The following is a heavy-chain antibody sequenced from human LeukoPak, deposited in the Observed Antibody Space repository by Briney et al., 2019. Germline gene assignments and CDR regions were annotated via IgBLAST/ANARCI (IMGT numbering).Heavy chain of an antibody. J-gene: IGHJ6*03. CDR3: ARRITVTTRNYYMDV. V-gene: IGHV3-23*01. Sequence: PGGSLRLSCAAPGFTLSSYAMSWVRQAPGKGLEWVSAISGSGGSTYYADSVKGRFTISRDNSKNTLYLQMNSLRAEDTAVYYCARRITVTTRNYYMDVWGKGTTVTVSS. D-gene: IGHD4-17*01. CDR2: ISGSGGST. CDR1: GFTLSSYA.